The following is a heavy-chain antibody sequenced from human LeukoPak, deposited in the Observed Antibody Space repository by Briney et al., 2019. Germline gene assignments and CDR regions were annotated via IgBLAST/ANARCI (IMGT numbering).Heavy chain of an antibody. V-gene: IGHV3-30*03. Sequence: GGSLRLSCAASGFTFSSYGMHWVRQAPGKGLEWVAVISYDGSNKYYADSVKGRFTISRDNSKNTLYLQMNGLRAEDTAVYYCARGGSGSLFDYWGQGTLVTVSS. CDR2: ISYDGSNK. CDR1: GFTFSSYG. CDR3: ARGGSGSLFDY. D-gene: IGHD6-13*01. J-gene: IGHJ4*02.